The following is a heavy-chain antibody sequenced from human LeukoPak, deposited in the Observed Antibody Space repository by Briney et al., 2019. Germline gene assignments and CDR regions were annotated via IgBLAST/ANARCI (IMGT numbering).Heavy chain of an antibody. CDR2: ISAYNGNT. D-gene: IGHD4-17*01. CDR3: ARVPDYGDYTDYFDY. J-gene: IGHJ4*02. Sequence: ASVKVSCKASGYTFTSYGIRWVRQAPGQGLEWMGWISAYNGNTNYAQKLQGRVTMTTDTSTSTAYMELRSLRSDDTAVYYCARVPDYGDYTDYFDYWGQGTLVTVSS. V-gene: IGHV1-18*04. CDR1: GYTFTSYG.